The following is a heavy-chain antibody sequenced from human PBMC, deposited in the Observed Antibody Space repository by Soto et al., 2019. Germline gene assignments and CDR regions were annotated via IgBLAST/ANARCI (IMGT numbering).Heavy chain of an antibody. CDR2: ISSSSSYI. CDR1: GFTFSSYS. Sequence: VGSLRLSCAASGFTFSSYSMNWVRQAPGKGLEWVSSISSSSSYIYYADSVKGRFTISRDNAKNSLYLQMNSLRAEDTAVYYCARDSRDSRGYYLNFDYWGQGTLVTVSS. V-gene: IGHV3-21*01. D-gene: IGHD3-22*01. CDR3: ARDSRDSRGYYLNFDY. J-gene: IGHJ4*02.